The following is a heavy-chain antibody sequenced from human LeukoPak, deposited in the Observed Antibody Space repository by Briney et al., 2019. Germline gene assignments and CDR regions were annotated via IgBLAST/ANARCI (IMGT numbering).Heavy chain of an antibody. CDR3: ARFRAMIVVVDY. J-gene: IGHJ4*02. Sequence: GGSLRLSCTASGFTFSGAWMTWVRQAPGKGLEWVSYISSSGSTIYYADSVKGRFTISRDNAKNSLYLQMNSLRAEDTAVYYCARFRAMIVVVDYWGQGTLVTVSS. D-gene: IGHD3-22*01. CDR2: ISSSGSTI. CDR1: GFTFSGAW. V-gene: IGHV3-11*01.